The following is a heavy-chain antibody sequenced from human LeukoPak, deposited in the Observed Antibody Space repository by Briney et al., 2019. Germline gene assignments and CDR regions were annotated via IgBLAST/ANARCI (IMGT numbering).Heavy chain of an antibody. CDR1: GGSISSYY. J-gene: IGHJ4*02. CDR3: ARAGSKGYYYAVGAVDY. V-gene: IGHV4-59*01. D-gene: IGHD3-10*01. CDR2: IYYSGST. Sequence: SETLSLTCTVSGGSISSYYWSWIRQPPGKGLEWIGYIYYSGSTNYNPSLKSRVTISVDTSKNQFSLKLGSVTAADTAVYYCARAGSKGYYYAVGAVDYWGQGTLVTVSS.